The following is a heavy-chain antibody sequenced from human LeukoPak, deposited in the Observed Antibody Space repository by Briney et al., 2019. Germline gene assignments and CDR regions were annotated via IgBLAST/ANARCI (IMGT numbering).Heavy chain of an antibody. CDR3: ATSRRKLWSLYYYGMDV. CDR1: GYTFTGYY. CDR2: INPNSGGT. J-gene: IGHJ6*02. D-gene: IGHD5-18*01. V-gene: IGHV1-2*02. Sequence: ASVKVSCKASGYTFTGYYMHWVRQAPGQGLEWMGWINPNSGGTNYAQKFQGRVTMTRDTSISTAYMELSRLRSDDTAVYYCATSRRKLWSLYYYGMDVWGQGTTVTVSS.